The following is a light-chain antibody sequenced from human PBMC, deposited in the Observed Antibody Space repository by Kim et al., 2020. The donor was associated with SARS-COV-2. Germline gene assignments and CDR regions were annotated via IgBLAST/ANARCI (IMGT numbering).Light chain of an antibody. Sequence: QSVLTQPASVSGSPGQSITISCTGTSSDVGDNNFVSWYQQYPGRAPKLIIYDVSLRPSGVSNRFSGSKSANTASLTISGLQAEDEASYYCGAHISSSTTWVFGGGTQLTVL. J-gene: IGLJ3*02. V-gene: IGLV2-14*03. CDR2: DVS. CDR3: GAHISSSTTWV. CDR1: SSDVGDNNF.